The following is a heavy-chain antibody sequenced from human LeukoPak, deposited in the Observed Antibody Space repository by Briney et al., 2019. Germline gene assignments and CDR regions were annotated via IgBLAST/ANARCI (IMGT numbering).Heavy chain of an antibody. CDR3: ARDILTTYSSSWYRRITPYYFDY. CDR1: GYTFTNYG. CDR2: ISGYNGNT. Sequence: ASVNVSCKASGYTFTNYGISWVRQAPGQGLEWMGWISGYNGNTNYAQMLQGRVTMTTDTSTSTAYMEVRGLRSDDTAVYYCARDILTTYSSSWYRRITPYYFDYWGQGTLVTVSS. J-gene: IGHJ4*02. V-gene: IGHV1-18*01. D-gene: IGHD6-13*01.